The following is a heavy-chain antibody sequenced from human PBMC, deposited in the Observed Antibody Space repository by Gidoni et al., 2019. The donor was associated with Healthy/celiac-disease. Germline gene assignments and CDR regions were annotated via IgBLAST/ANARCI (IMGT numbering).Heavy chain of an antibody. CDR1: GGSISRGSYY. J-gene: IGHJ6*02. Sequence: QVQLQESGPGLVKPSQTLSLTCTVSGGSISRGSYYWSWIRQPAGKGLEWIGRIYTSGSTNYNPSLKSRVTISVDTSKNQFSLKLSSVTAADTAVYYCARVGIAARYIHGMDVWGQGTTVTVSS. V-gene: IGHV4-61*02. CDR3: ARVGIAARYIHGMDV. D-gene: IGHD6-13*01. CDR2: IYTSGST.